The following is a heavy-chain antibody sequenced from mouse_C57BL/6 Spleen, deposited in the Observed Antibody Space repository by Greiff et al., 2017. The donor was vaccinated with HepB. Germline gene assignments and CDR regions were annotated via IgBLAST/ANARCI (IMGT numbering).Heavy chain of an antibody. CDR2: IYPGNSDT. CDR1: GYTFTSYW. Sequence: VQLQQSGTVLARPGASVKMSCKTSGYTFTSYWMHWVKQRPGQGLEWIGAIYPGNSDTSYNQKFKGKAKLTAVTSASTAYMELSSLTNEDSVVYYCTRGIYYYGSSYDYWGQGTTLTVSS. V-gene: IGHV1-5*01. CDR3: TRGIYYYGSSYDY. J-gene: IGHJ2*01. D-gene: IGHD1-1*01.